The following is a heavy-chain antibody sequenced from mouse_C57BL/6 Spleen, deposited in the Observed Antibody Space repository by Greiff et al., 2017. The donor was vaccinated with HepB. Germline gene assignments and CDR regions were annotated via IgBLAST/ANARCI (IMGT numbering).Heavy chain of an antibody. CDR3: ATSFDY. V-gene: IGHV5-6*01. Sequence: EVQLQQSGGDLVKPGGSLKLSCAASGFTFSSYGMSWVRQTPDKRLEWVATISSGGSYTYYPDSVKGRFTISRDNAKNTLYLQMSSLKSEDTAMYYCATSFDYWGQGTTLTVSS. CDR2: ISSGGSYT. CDR1: GFTFSSYG. J-gene: IGHJ2*01.